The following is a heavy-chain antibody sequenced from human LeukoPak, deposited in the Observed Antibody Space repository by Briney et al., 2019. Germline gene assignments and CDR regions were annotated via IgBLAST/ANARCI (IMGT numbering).Heavy chain of an antibody. J-gene: IGHJ5*01. CDR1: GFTFKTYG. V-gene: IGHV3-30*02. D-gene: IGHD3-22*01. CDR2: IEKDGSNK. CDR3: SIFEITLIVVLNS. Sequence: PGGSLRLSCAASGFTFKTYGMHWVRQAPGKGLDWVAFIEKDGSNKYYADSVKGRFTVSRDNSKNRLYLQMNSLRPEDTAIYYCSIFEITLIVVLNSRGQGTLVTVSS.